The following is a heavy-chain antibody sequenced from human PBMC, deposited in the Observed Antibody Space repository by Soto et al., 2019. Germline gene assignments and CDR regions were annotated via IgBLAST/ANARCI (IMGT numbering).Heavy chain of an antibody. CDR1: GASISSTNW. CDR2: TYHSGAT. D-gene: IGHD2-15*01. V-gene: IGHV4-4*02. Sequence: QVQLQESGPGLVKPSGTLSLTCAVSGASISSTNWWSWVRQAPGEGQEWIGETYHSGATNYTPSLKSRVIISMHTSKNQLSLRLDSVTAADTAVYFCARHIAVPTTRGFDYWGQGTLVTVSS. J-gene: IGHJ4*02. CDR3: ARHIAVPTTRGFDY.